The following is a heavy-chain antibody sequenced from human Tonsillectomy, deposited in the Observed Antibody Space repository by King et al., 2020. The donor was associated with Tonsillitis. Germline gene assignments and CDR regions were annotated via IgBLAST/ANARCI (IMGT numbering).Heavy chain of an antibody. CDR3: TSPTGYCSGGSCNKGYYYYYGMDV. V-gene: IGHV3-73*02. D-gene: IGHD2-15*01. J-gene: IGHJ6*02. CDR1: GFTFSGSA. CDR2: IRSKANSYAT. Sequence: VQLVESGGGLVQPGGSLKLSCAASGFTFSGSAMHWVRQASGKGLEWVGRIRSKANSYATAYAASVKGRFTISRDDSKNTAYLQMNSLKTEDTAVYYCTSPTGYCSGGSCNKGYYYYYGMDVWGQGTTVTVSS.